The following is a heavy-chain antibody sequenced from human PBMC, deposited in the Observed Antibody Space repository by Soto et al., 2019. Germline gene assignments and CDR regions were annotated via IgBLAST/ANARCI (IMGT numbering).Heavy chain of an antibody. CDR2: IYHSGST. J-gene: IGHJ4*02. V-gene: IGHV4-30-2*01. D-gene: IGHD4-17*01. CDR1: GGSISSGGYS. Sequence: SETLSLTCAVSGGSISSGGYSWSWIRQPPGKGLEWIGYIYHSGSTYYNPSLKSRVTISVDRSKNQFSLKLSSVTAADTAVYYCARSQTTVTSYHYWGQGTLVTVS. CDR3: ARSQTTVTSYHY.